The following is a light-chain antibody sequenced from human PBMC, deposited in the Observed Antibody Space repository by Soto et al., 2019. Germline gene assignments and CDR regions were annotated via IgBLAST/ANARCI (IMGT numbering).Light chain of an antibody. Sequence: QSALTQPASVSGSPGQSITISCTGTISDVGGYSYVSWYQQYPGKAPQLIIFDVSHRPSGISNRFSDSKSGNTASLTISGLQAEDEADYYCSSYTFSTTLVFGGGTKLTVL. CDR1: ISDVGGYSY. CDR3: SSYTFSTTLV. J-gene: IGLJ2*01. V-gene: IGLV2-14*01. CDR2: DVS.